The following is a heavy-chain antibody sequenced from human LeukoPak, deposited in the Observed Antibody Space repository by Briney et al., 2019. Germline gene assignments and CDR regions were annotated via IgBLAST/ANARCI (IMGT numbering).Heavy chain of an antibody. CDR3: ASLINIVVVIAILLAWFDP. CDR2: ISGSGGST. D-gene: IGHD2-21*01. V-gene: IGHV3-23*01. Sequence: PGGSLRLSCAASGFTFSSYAISWVRQAPGKGLEWVSAISGSGGSTYYADSVKGRFTISRDNSKNTLYLQMNSLRAEDTAVYYCASLINIVVVIAILLAWFDPWGQGNLVTVSS. J-gene: IGHJ5*02. CDR1: GFTFSSYA.